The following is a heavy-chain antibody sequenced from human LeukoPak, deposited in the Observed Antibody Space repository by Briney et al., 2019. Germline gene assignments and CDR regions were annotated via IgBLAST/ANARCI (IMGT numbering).Heavy chain of an antibody. V-gene: IGHV3-53*01. CDR3: ARDQYTYYYGSGSFDY. D-gene: IGHD3-10*01. J-gene: IGHJ4*02. Sequence: GSLRLSCAASGFTVSSNYMSWVRPAPGKGLEWVSVIYSGGSTYYADSVKGRFTISRDNAKNSLYLQMNSLRAEDTAVYYCARDQYTYYYGSGSFDYWGQGTLVTVSS. CDR1: GFTVSSNY. CDR2: IYSGGST.